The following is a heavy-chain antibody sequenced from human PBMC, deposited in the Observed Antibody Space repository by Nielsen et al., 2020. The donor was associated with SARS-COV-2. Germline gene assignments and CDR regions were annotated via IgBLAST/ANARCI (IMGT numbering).Heavy chain of an antibody. CDR1: GDTLTELS. D-gene: IGHD6-13*01. J-gene: IGHJ5*02. CDR2: FDPEDGET. Sequence: ASVKVSCKVSGDTLTELSMHWVRQAPGKGLEWMGGFDPEDGETIYAQKFQGRVTMTEDTSTDTAYMELSSLRSEDTAVYYCATAAAAGTRGWFDPWGQGTLVTVSS. CDR3: ATAAAAGTRGWFDP. V-gene: IGHV1-24*01.